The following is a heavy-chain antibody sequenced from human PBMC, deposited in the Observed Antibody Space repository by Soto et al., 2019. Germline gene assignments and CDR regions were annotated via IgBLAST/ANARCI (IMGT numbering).Heavy chain of an antibody. D-gene: IGHD6-13*01. CDR1: GGSFSGYY. CDR2: INHSGST. CDR3: VRGYPPIAAAGNYYYSMDV. Sequence: SETLSLTCAVYGGSFSGYYWSWIRQPPGKGLEWIGEINHSGSTNYNPSLKSRVTISVDTSKNQFSLKLSSVTAADTAVYYCVRGYPPIAAAGNYYYSMDVWGQGTTVTVSS. J-gene: IGHJ6*02. V-gene: IGHV4-34*01.